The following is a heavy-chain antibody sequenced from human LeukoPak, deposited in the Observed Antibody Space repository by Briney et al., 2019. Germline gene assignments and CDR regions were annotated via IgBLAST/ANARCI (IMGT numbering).Heavy chain of an antibody. J-gene: IGHJ4*02. CDR2: ISPNTGDT. Sequence: ASVNVSCKTSGYTFTAYDIHWVRQAPGQGLEWMGWISPNTGDTEYAQKFQGRVTMTRDTSISTVYMEMSSLTSDDTAVYYCARVNYYVSNSLGFWGQGTLVTVSS. CDR3: ARVNYYVSNSLGF. V-gene: IGHV1-2*02. CDR1: GYTFTAYD. D-gene: IGHD3-22*01.